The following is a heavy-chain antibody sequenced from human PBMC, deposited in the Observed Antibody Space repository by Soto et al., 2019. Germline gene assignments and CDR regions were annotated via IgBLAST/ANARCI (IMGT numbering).Heavy chain of an antibody. Sequence: SETLSLTCTVSGGSISSGGYYWSWILQHPGKGLEWIGYIYYSGSTYYNPSLKSRVTISVDTSKNQFSLKLSSVTAADTAVYYCARPSDDFWSGPPSFGPWGQGTLVTVSS. CDR3: ARPSDDFWSGPPSFGP. J-gene: IGHJ5*02. V-gene: IGHV4-31*03. D-gene: IGHD3-3*01. CDR2: IYYSGST. CDR1: GGSISSGGYY.